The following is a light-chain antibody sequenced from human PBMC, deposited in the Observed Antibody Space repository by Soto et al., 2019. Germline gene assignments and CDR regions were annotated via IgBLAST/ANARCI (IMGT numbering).Light chain of an antibody. V-gene: IGKV1-16*02. Sequence: DIQMTQSPSSVSASVGARVTITCRASQVISGYLAWFQLKPGKGPKSLIFAASTLQSGVPSKFSGSGYGTDFTLTISSLQPEDFATYYCQQYLSYPLTFGGGTKVEIK. CDR3: QQYLSYPLT. CDR2: AAS. CDR1: QVISGY. J-gene: IGKJ4*01.